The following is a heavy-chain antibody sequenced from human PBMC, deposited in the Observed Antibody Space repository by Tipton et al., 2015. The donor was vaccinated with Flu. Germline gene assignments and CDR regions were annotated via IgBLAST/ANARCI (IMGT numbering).Heavy chain of an antibody. CDR3: AKVDSRGSSTWYFYFDS. CDR2: IGGTGDAT. V-gene: IGHV3-23*04. Sequence: QLVQSGGGLVKPGGSLRLSCAASGFTFSSYEMNWVRQAPGKGLEWVADIGGTGDATSYAESVRGRFTISRDNSRNTLYLQMNSLRADDTAIYYCAKVDSRGSSTWYFYFDSWGQGDLVTVSS. J-gene: IGHJ4*02. D-gene: IGHD6-13*01. CDR1: GFTFSSYE.